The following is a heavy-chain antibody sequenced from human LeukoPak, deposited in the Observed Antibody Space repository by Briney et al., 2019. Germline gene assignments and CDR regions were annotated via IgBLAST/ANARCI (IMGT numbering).Heavy chain of an antibody. Sequence: SETLSLTCTVSGGSINSYYWSWIRQPPGKGLKWIGYMYYSGITNYNPSLKSRVTISVDTSKNQFSLQLSSVTAADTAVYYCAREGLLCGGDCYRDAFDIWGQGTMVTVSS. CDR1: GGSINSYY. J-gene: IGHJ3*02. V-gene: IGHV4-59*01. CDR2: MYYSGIT. CDR3: AREGLLCGGDCYRDAFDI. D-gene: IGHD2-21*02.